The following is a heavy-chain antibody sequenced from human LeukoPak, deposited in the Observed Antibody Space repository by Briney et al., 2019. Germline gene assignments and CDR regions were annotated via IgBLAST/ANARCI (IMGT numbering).Heavy chain of an antibody. CDR3: ARRVYGSGSYYFDY. J-gene: IGHJ4*02. V-gene: IGHV4-34*01. D-gene: IGHD3-10*01. Sequence: PSETLSLTCAVYGGSLSGYYWSWIRQPPGKGLEWIGEINHSGSTNYNPSLKSRVTISVDTSKNQFSLKLSSVTAADTAVYYCARRVYGSGSYYFDYWGQGTLVTVSS. CDR1: GGSLSGYY. CDR2: INHSGST.